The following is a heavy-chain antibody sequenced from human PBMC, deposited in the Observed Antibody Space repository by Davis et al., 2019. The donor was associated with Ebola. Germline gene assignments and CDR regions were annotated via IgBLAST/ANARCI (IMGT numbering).Heavy chain of an antibody. CDR2: ISYDGSNK. D-gene: IGHD1-26*01. CDR1: GFTFSSYA. CDR3: AKSKGGAPGLRIDY. J-gene: IGHJ4*02. Sequence: GESLKISCAASGFTFSSYAMHWVRQAPGKGLEWVAVISYDGSNKYYADSVKGRFTISRDNSKNTLYLQMNSLRAEDTAVYYCAKSKGGAPGLRIDYWGQGTLVTVSS. V-gene: IGHV3-30*04.